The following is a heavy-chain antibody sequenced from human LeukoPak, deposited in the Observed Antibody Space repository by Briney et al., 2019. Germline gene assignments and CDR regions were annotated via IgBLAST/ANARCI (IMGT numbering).Heavy chain of an antibody. J-gene: IGHJ4*02. Sequence: GGSLRLSCAASGFTFSNYGMSWVRQAPGKGLEWVSVISGSGANTYYADSVKGRFTISRDNSKNTLYLQMNSLRAEDTAVYYCAKSRLAYCGGDCYSGSDYWGQGTLVTVSS. CDR1: GFTFSNYG. V-gene: IGHV3-23*01. CDR3: AKSRLAYCGGDCYSGSDY. D-gene: IGHD2-21*02. CDR2: ISGSGANT.